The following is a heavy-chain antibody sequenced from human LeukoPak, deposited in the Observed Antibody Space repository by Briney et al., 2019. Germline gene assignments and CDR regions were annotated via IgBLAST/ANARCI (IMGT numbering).Heavy chain of an antibody. V-gene: IGHV3-48*02. Sequence: GGSLRLSCAASGCTFSSYSMNWVRQAPGKGLEWVSHIYSSDTTYADSVKGRFTISRDNAKNSLYLQMNSLRDEDTAVYYCARDLHYAFDIWGQGTMVTASS. CDR1: GCTFSSYS. D-gene: IGHD3-10*01. CDR2: IYSSDTT. CDR3: ARDLHYAFDI. J-gene: IGHJ3*02.